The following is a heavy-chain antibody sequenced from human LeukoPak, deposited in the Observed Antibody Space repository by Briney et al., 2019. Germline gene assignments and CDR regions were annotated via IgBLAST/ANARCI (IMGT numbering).Heavy chain of an antibody. V-gene: IGHV3-7*01. Sequence: PGGSLRLSCAATGFSFRSYWMNWVRQAPGKGLEWLAIKKQDGSEKHYKGSVEGRFTISRDNAKNSLHLQMNSLRAEDTAVYYCAGGSGYLITSWGQGTLVTVSS. CDR1: GFSFRSYW. D-gene: IGHD3-9*01. CDR3: AGGSGYLITS. CDR2: KKQDGSEK. J-gene: IGHJ5*02.